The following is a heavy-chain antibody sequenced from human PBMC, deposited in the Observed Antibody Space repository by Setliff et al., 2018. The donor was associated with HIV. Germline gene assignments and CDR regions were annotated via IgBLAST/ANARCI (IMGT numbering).Heavy chain of an antibody. J-gene: IGHJ4*02. Sequence: ASVKVSCKASGYTFTSYAIHWVRQAPGQRLEWMGWINPGNGNTKYSQNFQGRVTITRDTSASTAYMELSSLRSEDTAVYYCARGGTYYYDSSGYFIPGKYWGQGSLVTVSS. CDR1: GYTFTSYA. D-gene: IGHD3-22*01. CDR3: ARGGTYYYDSSGYFIPGKY. CDR2: INPGNGNT. V-gene: IGHV1-3*01.